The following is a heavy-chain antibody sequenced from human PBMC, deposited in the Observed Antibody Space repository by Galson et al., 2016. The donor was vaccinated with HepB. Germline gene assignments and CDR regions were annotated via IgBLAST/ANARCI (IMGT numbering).Heavy chain of an antibody. CDR2: IYYSGST. J-gene: IGHJ2*01. D-gene: IGHD4-17*01. CDR1: GGSISSYSYY. V-gene: IGHV4-39*01. CDR3: ARPQETVTTSVYWFFDL. Sequence: SETLSLTCTVSGGSISSYSYYWGWIRQPPGKGLEWIGSIYYSGSTYYNPSLKSRVTISVDTSKNQFSLKLSSVTAADTAVYYCARPQETVTTSVYWFFDLWGRGTLVTVSS.